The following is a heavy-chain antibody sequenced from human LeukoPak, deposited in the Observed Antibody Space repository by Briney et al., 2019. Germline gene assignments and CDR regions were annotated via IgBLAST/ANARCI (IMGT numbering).Heavy chain of an antibody. CDR2: ISWNSGSI. V-gene: IGHV3-9*01. J-gene: IGHJ4*02. CDR1: GFTFSSYA. CDR3: AKDSGRTTVTTFHY. Sequence: GGSLRLSCAASGFTFSSYAMSWVRQAPGKGLEWVSGISWNSGSIGYADSVKGRFTISRDNAKNSLYLQMNSLRAEDTALYYCAKDSGRTTVTTFHYWGQGTLVTVSS. D-gene: IGHD4-17*01.